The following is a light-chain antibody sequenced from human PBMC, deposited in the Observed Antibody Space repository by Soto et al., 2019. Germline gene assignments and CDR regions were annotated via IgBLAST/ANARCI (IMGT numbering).Light chain of an antibody. J-gene: IGKJ2*01. Sequence: EIVLTHSPGTLSLSPGERATLSCRASQSVSSSYLAWYQQKPGQAPRLLIYGASSRATGIPDRFSGSGSGTDFTLNISRLEPEDFAVYYCHQYGTLYTFGQGTKLEIK. CDR3: HQYGTLYT. CDR2: GAS. CDR1: QSVSSSY. V-gene: IGKV3-20*01.